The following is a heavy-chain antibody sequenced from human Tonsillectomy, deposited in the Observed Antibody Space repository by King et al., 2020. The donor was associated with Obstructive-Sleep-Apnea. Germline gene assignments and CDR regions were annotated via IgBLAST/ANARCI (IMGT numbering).Heavy chain of an antibody. D-gene: IGHD6-13*01. J-gene: IGHJ4*02. V-gene: IGHV3-48*04. Sequence: VQLVESGGGLVQPGGSLRLSCAASGFTFSSYSMNWVRQAPGKGLEWGSYISSSSSTIYYAYSVKGRFTIYRDNAKNSLYLQMNSLRAEDTAVYYCARPLGYSSSWYPGDWGQGTLVTVSS. CDR2: ISSSSSTI. CDR3: ARPLGYSSSWYPGD. CDR1: GFTFSSYS.